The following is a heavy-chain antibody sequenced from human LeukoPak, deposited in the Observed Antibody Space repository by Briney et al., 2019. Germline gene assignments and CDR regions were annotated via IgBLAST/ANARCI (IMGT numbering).Heavy chain of an antibody. D-gene: IGHD1/OR15-1a*01. Sequence: PSETLSLTCAVYGGSFSGYYWSWIRRPPGKGLEWIGEINHSGSTNYNPSLKSRVTISVDTSKNQFSLKLSSVTAADTAVYYCARDRHWTNDWVFDYWGQGTLVTVSS. CDR1: GGSFSGYY. J-gene: IGHJ4*02. CDR3: ARDRHWTNDWVFDY. CDR2: INHSGST. V-gene: IGHV4-34*01.